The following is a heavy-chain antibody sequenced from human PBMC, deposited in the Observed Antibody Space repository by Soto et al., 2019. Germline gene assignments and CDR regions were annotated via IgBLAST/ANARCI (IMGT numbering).Heavy chain of an antibody. CDR1: GFTVSSNY. V-gene: IGHV3-66*01. CDR2: IYSGGST. Sequence: GESLKISCAASGFTVSSNYMSWVRQAPGKGLEWVSVIYSGGSTYYADSVKGRFTISRDNSKNTLYLQMNSLRAEDTAVYYCARGGYFDNWFDPWGQGTLVTVSS. J-gene: IGHJ5*02. CDR3: ARGGYFDNWFDP. D-gene: IGHD3-9*01.